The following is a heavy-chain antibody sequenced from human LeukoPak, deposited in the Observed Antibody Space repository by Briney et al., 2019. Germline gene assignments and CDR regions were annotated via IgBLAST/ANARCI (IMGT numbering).Heavy chain of an antibody. CDR1: GFTFSSYS. CDR3: AKGIAAADNYYYYYMDV. V-gene: IGHV3-48*01. CDR2: ISSSSSTI. J-gene: IGHJ6*03. Sequence: GGSLRLSCAASGFTFSSYSMNWVRQAPGKGLEWVSYISSSSSTIYYADSVKGRFTISRDNSKNTLYLQMNSLRAEDTAVYYCAKGIAAADNYYYYYMDVWGKGTTVTISS. D-gene: IGHD6-13*01.